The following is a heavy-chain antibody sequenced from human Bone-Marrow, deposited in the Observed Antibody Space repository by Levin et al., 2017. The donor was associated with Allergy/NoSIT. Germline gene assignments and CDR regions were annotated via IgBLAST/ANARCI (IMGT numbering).Heavy chain of an antibody. Sequence: GGSLRLSCAGSGFTFSSYTMVWVRQAPGKGLEWVTVISHDGSDKYYADFVKGRFAISRDNSKNTMYLQMNSLRAEDTAMYYCVRDGPVDTAFDNWGKGTLVTVSS. CDR1: GFTFSSYT. J-gene: IGHJ4*02. V-gene: IGHV3-30*09. CDR2: ISHDGSDK. D-gene: IGHD5-18*01. CDR3: VRDGPVDTAFDN.